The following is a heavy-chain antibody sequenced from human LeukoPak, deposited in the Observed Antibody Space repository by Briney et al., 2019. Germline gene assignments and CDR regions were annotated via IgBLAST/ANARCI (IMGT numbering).Heavy chain of an antibody. CDR3: AKDRYYGSGSYYGAYFDY. J-gene: IGHJ4*02. D-gene: IGHD3-10*01. CDR2: ISDGGGST. V-gene: IGHV3-23*01. Sequence: GGSLRLSCAATGFTFSSYAMTWVRQTPGKGLEWVSGISDGGGSTDYVDSVKGRFTISRDNSKNTLYLQMNSLRAEDTAVYYCAKDRYYGSGSYYGAYFDYWGQGTLVTVSS. CDR1: GFTFSSYA.